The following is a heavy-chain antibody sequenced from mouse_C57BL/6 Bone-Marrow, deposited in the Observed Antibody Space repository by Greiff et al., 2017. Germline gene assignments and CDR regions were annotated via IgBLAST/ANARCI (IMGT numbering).Heavy chain of an antibody. CDR3: ARERISTVPFAY. CDR2: ISSGGSYT. J-gene: IGHJ3*01. D-gene: IGHD1-1*01. Sequence: EVQLVESGGDLVKPGGSLKLSCAASGFTFSSYGMSWVRQTPDKRLEWVANISSGGSYTYYPDSVKGRFTISRDNAKNTLYLQRSSLKSEDTAMYYWARERISTVPFAYWGQGTLVTVSA. CDR1: GFTFSSYG. V-gene: IGHV5-6*01.